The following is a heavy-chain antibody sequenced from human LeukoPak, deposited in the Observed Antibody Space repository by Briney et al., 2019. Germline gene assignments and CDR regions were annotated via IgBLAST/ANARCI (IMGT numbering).Heavy chain of an antibody. CDR2: IGPSGSTI. Sequence: PGGSLRLSCTASGFTFSDSSMSWIRQAPGKGLEWLSYIGPSGSTIYYADSLKGRFTISRDNAKNSLYLQMNSLTAEDTAVYYCARDVHHYDSSAFLSFPGFHDYCGQGTLVTVSS. CDR1: GFTFSDSS. V-gene: IGHV3-11*01. CDR3: ARDVHHYDSSAFLSFPGFHDY. J-gene: IGHJ4*02. D-gene: IGHD3-22*01.